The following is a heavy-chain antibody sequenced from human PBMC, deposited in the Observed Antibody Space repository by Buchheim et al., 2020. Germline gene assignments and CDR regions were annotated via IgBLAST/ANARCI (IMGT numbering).Heavy chain of an antibody. CDR1: GGSISSSSYY. V-gene: IGHV4-39*01. D-gene: IGHD1-1*01. CDR2: IYYSGST. J-gene: IGHJ4*02. Sequence: QLQLQESGPGLVKPSETLSLTCTVSGGSISSSSYYWGWIRQPPGKGLEWIGSIYYSGSTYYNPSLKSRVTISVDTSKNQFSLKLSSVTAADTAVYYCASYCGPGERREGFDYWGQGTL. CDR3: ASYCGPGERREGFDY.